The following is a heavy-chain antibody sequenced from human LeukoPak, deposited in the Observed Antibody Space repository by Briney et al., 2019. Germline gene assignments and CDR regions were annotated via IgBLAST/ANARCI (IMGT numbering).Heavy chain of an antibody. J-gene: IGHJ3*02. Sequence: SETLSLTCTVSGGSISSGDYYWSWIRQPPGKGLEWIGYIYYSGSTYYNPSLKSRVTISVDTSKNQFSLKLSSVTAADTAVYYCARGGYYYDSSGYFWWRKTGNKTRDAFDIWGQGTMVTVSS. V-gene: IGHV4-30-4*01. D-gene: IGHD3-22*01. CDR2: IYYSGST. CDR3: ARGGYYYDSSGYFWWRKTGNKTRDAFDI. CDR1: GGSISSGDYY.